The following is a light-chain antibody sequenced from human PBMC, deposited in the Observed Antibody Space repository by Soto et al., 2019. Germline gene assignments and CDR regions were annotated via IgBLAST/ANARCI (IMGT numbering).Light chain of an antibody. CDR2: GAS. CDR3: QQYAASPFA. CDR1: QSLGSAY. Sequence: VLTQSPGTLSLSPGERGTLSCRANQSLGSAYLAWYQQKPGQAPRLLIHGASSRAAAIPDRFSGSGSGTDFTLTISNLEPEDFAVYYCQQYAASPFAFGPGTKVDAK. V-gene: IGKV3-20*01. J-gene: IGKJ3*01.